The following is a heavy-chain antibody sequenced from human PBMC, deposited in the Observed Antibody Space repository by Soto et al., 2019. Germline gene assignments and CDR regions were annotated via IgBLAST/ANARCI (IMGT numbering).Heavy chain of an antibody. CDR2: IYYSGST. V-gene: IGHV4-59*01. D-gene: IGHD3-3*01. CDR3: ARVNDFWTGYYSTNWFDP. J-gene: IGHJ5*02. CDR1: GGSISSYY. Sequence: PSETLSLTCTVSGGSISSYYWTWIRQPPGKGLEWIGYIYYSGSTNHNPSLKSRVTISVDTSKNQFSLKLSSVTVADTAVYYCARVNDFWTGYYSTNWFDPWGQGTLVTVSS.